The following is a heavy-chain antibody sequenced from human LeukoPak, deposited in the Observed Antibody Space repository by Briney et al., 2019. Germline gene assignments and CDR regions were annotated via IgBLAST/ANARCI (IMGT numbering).Heavy chain of an antibody. D-gene: IGHD4-17*01. CDR1: GFTFSSYA. CDR3: AKGSVDYGDCFDY. J-gene: IGHJ4*02. V-gene: IGHV3-30*02. Sequence: TGGSLRLSCAASGFTFSSYAMSWVRQAPGKGLEWVAFIRYDGSNKYYADSVKGRFTISRDNSKNTLYLQMNSLRAEDTAVYYCAKGSVDYGDCFDYWGQGTLVTVSS. CDR2: IRYDGSNK.